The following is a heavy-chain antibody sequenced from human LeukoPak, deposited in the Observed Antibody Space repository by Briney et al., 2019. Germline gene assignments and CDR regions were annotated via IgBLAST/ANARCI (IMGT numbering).Heavy chain of an antibody. D-gene: IGHD5-18*01. Sequence: SETLSLTCAVYGGSFSGYYWSWIRQPPGKGLEWIGEINHSGSTNYNPSLKSLVTISVDTSKNQFSLKLSSVTAADTAVYYCARGTGWGYGYGAYFDYWGQGTLVTVSS. CDR3: ARGTGWGYGYGAYFDY. CDR1: GGSFSGYY. J-gene: IGHJ4*02. CDR2: INHSGST. V-gene: IGHV4-34*01.